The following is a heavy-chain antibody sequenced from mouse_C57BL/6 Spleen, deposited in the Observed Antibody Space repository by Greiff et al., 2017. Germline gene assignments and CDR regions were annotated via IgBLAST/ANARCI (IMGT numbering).Heavy chain of an antibody. CDR3: ARELLRNFDY. CDR2: ISSGSSTI. Sequence: EVQLQQSGGGLVKPGGSLKLSCAASGFTFSDYGMHWVRQAPEKGLEWVAYISSGSSTIYYADTVKGRFTISRDNAKNTLFLQMTSLRSEDTAMYYCARELLRNFDYWGQGTTLTVSS. V-gene: IGHV5-17*01. D-gene: IGHD1-1*01. CDR1: GFTFSDYG. J-gene: IGHJ2*01.